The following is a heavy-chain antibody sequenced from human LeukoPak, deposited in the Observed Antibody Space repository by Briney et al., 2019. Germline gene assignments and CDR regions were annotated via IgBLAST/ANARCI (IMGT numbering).Heavy chain of an antibody. D-gene: IGHD3-22*01. J-gene: IGHJ5*02. CDR3: ARDRRDYYYDKGLDP. Sequence: GGSLRLSCAASGFTLRSYVMHWVRQAPGKGLEWVAAISHDGTNKYYADSVKGRLTISRDNSKSTLYLQMNSLRAEDTAVYYCARDRRDYYYDKGLDPWGQGTLVTVPS. CDR2: ISHDGTNK. V-gene: IGHV3-30*14. CDR1: GFTLRSYV.